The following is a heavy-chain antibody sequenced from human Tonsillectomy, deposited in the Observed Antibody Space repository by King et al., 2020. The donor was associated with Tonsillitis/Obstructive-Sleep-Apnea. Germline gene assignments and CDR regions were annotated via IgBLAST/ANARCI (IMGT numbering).Heavy chain of an antibody. CDR3: AKSPIAAAGSYYYYDMDV. D-gene: IGHD6-13*01. CDR2: IGWSSGII. Sequence: VQLVESGGGLVQPGRSLILFCAVSGFTFDDYALHWVRQAPGKGLEWVSGIGWSSGIIGYADSVKGRFTISRDNAKNSLYLQMNSLRVEDTALYYCAKSPIAAAGSYYYYDMDVWGKGTTVTVSS. CDR1: GFTFDDYA. J-gene: IGHJ6*03. V-gene: IGHV3-9*01.